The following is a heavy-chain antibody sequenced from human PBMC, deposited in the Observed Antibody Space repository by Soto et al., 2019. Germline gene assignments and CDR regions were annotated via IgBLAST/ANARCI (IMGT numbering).Heavy chain of an antibody. CDR2: TRDKPNSYTT. CDR3: GRGGYRHYSAYYYYALDV. J-gene: IGHJ6*02. V-gene: IGHV3-72*01. Sequence: GGSLRLSCVASGFTLSDYYVDWVRQAPGKGLEWVGRTRDKPNSYTTEYAASVEGRFTISRDDSKNSLYMQLNSLNTKDTDVYYCGRGGYRHYSAYYYYALDVWGQGTTVTVSS. CDR1: GFTLSDYY. D-gene: IGHD4-4*01.